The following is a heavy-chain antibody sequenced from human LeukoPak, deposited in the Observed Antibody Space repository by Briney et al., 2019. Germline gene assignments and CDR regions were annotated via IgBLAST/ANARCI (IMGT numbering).Heavy chain of an antibody. Sequence: SVKVSCKASGGTFSSYAISWVRQAPGQGLEWMGRIIPILGIANYAQKFQGRVTITADKSTSTAYMELSSLRSEDTAVYYCARDVKYCSSTSCYYYWGQGTLVTVSS. CDR3: ARDVKYCSSTSCYYY. CDR1: GGTFSSYA. V-gene: IGHV1-69*04. D-gene: IGHD2-2*01. CDR2: IIPILGIA. J-gene: IGHJ4*02.